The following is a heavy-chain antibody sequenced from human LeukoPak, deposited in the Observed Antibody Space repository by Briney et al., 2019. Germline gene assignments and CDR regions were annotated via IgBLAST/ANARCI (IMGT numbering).Heavy chain of an antibody. D-gene: IGHD2-2*01. V-gene: IGHV1-69*04. Sequence: SVKVSCKASGGTFSSYAISWVRQAPGQGLEWMGRIIPILGIANYAQKFQGRVTITADKSTSTAYMELSSLRSEDTAVYYCARERCSSTSCDDDYWGQGTLVTVSS. CDR2: IIPILGIA. J-gene: IGHJ4*02. CDR1: GGTFSSYA. CDR3: ARERCSSTSCDDDY.